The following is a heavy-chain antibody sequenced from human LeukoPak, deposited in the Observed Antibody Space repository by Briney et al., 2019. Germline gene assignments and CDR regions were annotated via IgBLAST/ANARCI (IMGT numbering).Heavy chain of an antibody. J-gene: IGHJ4*02. CDR2: FDPEDGET. CDR1: GYTLTELS. Sequence: ASVKVSCTVSGYTLTELSMHWVRQAPGKGLEWMGGFDPEDGETIYAQKFQGRVTMTEDTSTDTAYMELSSLRSEDTAVYYCVAYDILTGYYGAWELWGQGTLVTVSS. CDR3: VAYDILTGYYGAWEL. V-gene: IGHV1-24*01. D-gene: IGHD3-9*01.